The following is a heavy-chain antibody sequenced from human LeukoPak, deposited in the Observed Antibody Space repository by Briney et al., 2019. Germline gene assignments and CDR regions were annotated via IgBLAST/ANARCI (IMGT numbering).Heavy chain of an antibody. Sequence: PGGSLRLSCAASGFTFSSYDLNWVRQAPGKGLEWVSYISSTGYAIYYAASVKGRFTISRDNAQNSLYLQMNSLRAEDTAVYYCAKAIPFRAGYDSSGYYHEFYFDYWGQGTLVTVSS. D-gene: IGHD3-22*01. CDR1: GFTFSSYD. CDR3: AKAIPFRAGYDSSGYYHEFYFDY. J-gene: IGHJ4*02. V-gene: IGHV3-48*03. CDR2: ISSTGYAI.